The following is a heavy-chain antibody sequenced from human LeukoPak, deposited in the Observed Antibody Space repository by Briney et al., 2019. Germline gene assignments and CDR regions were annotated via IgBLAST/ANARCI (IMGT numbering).Heavy chain of an antibody. Sequence: GGSLRLSCAASGFTVSSNYMSWVRQAPGKGLEWVSVIYSGGSTYYADSVKGRFTISRDNSKNTPYLQMNSLRAEDTAVYYCARTDSSGWYRWFDPWGQGTLVTVSS. CDR3: ARTDSSGWYRWFDP. D-gene: IGHD6-19*01. CDR1: GFTVSSNY. V-gene: IGHV3-53*01. CDR2: IYSGGST. J-gene: IGHJ5*02.